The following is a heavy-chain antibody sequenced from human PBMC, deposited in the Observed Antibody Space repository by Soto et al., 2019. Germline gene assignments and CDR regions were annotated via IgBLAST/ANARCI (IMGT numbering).Heavy chain of an antibody. J-gene: IGHJ6*02. CDR2: ISYDGSNK. D-gene: IGHD3-3*01. Sequence: QVQLVESGGGVVQPGRSLRLSCAASGFTFSSYGMHWVRQAPGKGLEWVAVISYDGSNKYYADSVKGRFTISRDNSKNPLYLQMNSLRAEDTAVYYCAKAGHLDYDVWSGYYRSDVGGMDVWGQGTTVTVSS. CDR3: AKAGHLDYDVWSGYYRSDVGGMDV. V-gene: IGHV3-30*18. CDR1: GFTFSSYG.